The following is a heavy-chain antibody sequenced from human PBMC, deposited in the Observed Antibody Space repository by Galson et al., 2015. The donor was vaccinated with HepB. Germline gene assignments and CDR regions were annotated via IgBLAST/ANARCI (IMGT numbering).Heavy chain of an antibody. CDR1: GGSISSSSYY. Sequence: ETLSLTCTVSGGSISSSSYYWGWIRQPPGKGLEWIGSIYYSGSTYYNPSLKSRVTISVDTSKNQFSLKLSSVTAADTAVYYCATTRWDTAMILRFDPWGQGTLVTVSS. V-gene: IGHV4-39*01. D-gene: IGHD5-18*01. J-gene: IGHJ5*02. CDR2: IYYSGST. CDR3: ATTRWDTAMILRFDP.